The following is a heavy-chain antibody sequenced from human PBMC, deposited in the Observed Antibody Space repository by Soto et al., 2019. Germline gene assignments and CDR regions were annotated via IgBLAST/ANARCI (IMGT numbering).Heavy chain of an antibody. CDR1: GGSFSGYY. CDR2: INHSGST. Sequence: SETLSLSCAVYGGSFSGYYWSWIRRPPGKGLEWIGEINHSGSTNYNPSLKSRVTISVDTSKNQFSLKLSSVTAADTAVYYCARGHLRRFWGRPPWFDPWGQGTLVTVSS. V-gene: IGHV4-34*01. D-gene: IGHD3-16*01. CDR3: ARGHLRRFWGRPPWFDP. J-gene: IGHJ5*02.